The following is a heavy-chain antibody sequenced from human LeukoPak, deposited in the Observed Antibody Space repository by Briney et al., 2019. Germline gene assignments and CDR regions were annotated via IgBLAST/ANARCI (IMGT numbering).Heavy chain of an antibody. J-gene: IGHJ2*01. CDR2: TYYRSKWHN. CDR1: GDSVSSNSAA. Sequence: KPSQTLSLTCAISGDSVSSNSAAWDWIRQPPSRGLEWLGRTYYRSKWHNDYAVSGKSRITINPDTSKNQFSLQLNAVTPGDTAVYYGAQGKWYFGLWGRGTLVTVSS. V-gene: IGHV6-1*01. CDR3: AQGKWYFGL.